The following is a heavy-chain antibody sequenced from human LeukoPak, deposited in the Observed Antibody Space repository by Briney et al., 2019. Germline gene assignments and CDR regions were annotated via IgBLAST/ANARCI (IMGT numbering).Heavy chain of an antibody. D-gene: IGHD4-17*01. CDR2: VFTSGST. CDR3: ARGENYFDP. V-gene: IGHV4-4*07. CDR1: GGSISTYK. J-gene: IGHJ5*02. Sequence: SETLSLTCTVSGGSISTYKWSWIRQPAGKGLEWIGRVFTSGSTNYNPSLKSRVTMSLDTPKNQFSLKLSSATAADTAVYYCARGENYFDPWGQGTLVTVSS.